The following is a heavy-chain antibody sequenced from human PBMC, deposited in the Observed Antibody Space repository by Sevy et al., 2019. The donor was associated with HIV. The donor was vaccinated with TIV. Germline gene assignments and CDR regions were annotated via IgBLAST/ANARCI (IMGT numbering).Heavy chain of an antibody. J-gene: IGHJ4*02. D-gene: IGHD3-10*01. CDR1: GYTFTNYE. V-gene: IGHV1-8*01. Sequence: ASVKVSCKASGYTFTNYEINWVRQATGQGLEWMGWMNPNSGKTGYTPQFHGRVTMTRNTSLNIAYMELSSLRSDDTAVYYCARDEQRPYYYGSGNMGHWGQGTLVTVSS. CDR3: ARDEQRPYYYGSGNMGH. CDR2: MNPNSGKT.